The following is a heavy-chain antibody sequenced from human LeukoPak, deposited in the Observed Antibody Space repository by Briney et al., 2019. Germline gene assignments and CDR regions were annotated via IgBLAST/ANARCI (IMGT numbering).Heavy chain of an antibody. Sequence: GASVKVSCKASGYTFTSYAMNWVRQAPGQGLEWMGWINTNTGNPTYAQGFTGRFVFSLDTSVSTAYLQISSLKAEDTAVYYCARAEGGYCSGGSCYRVFDYWGQGTLVTVSS. CDR1: GYTFTSYA. CDR2: INTNTGNP. V-gene: IGHV7-4-1*02. D-gene: IGHD2-15*01. CDR3: ARAEGGYCSGGSCYRVFDY. J-gene: IGHJ4*02.